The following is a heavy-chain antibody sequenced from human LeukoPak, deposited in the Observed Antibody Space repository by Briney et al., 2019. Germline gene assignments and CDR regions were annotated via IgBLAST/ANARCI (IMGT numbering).Heavy chain of an antibody. J-gene: IGHJ4*02. D-gene: IGHD1-1*01. Sequence: GGSLRLSCAASGFTFSSYSMNWVRQAPGKGLEWVSSISSSSSYIYYADSVKGRFTISRDNAKNSLYLQMNSLRAEDTAVYYCARDTLERRRAGLGDWGQGTLSPSPQ. CDR1: GFTFSSYS. V-gene: IGHV3-21*01. CDR2: ISSSSSYI. CDR3: ARDTLERRRAGLGD.